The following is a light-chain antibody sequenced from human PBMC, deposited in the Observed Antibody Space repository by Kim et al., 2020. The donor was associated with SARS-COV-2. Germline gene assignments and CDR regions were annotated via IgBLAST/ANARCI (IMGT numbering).Light chain of an antibody. J-gene: IGLJ2*01. CDR3: CSCAGSSTVV. CDR1: SSDVGSYKL. V-gene: IGLV2-23*02. Sequence: GQSITISCTGTSSDVGSYKLVSWYQQHPGKAPKLMIYEVTKRPSGVSNRFSGSKSGNTASLTISGLQAEDEADYYCCSCAGSSTVVFGGGTQLTVL. CDR2: EVT.